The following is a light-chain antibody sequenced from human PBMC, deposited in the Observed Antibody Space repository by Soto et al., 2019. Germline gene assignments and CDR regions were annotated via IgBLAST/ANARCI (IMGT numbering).Light chain of an antibody. J-gene: IGKJ1*01. V-gene: IGKV1-39*01. Sequence: DIQMTQSPSSLSASLGDRVTITCRASQNINTYLYWYQQKPGKAPNLLIYTASSLESGVPSRFSGSGSGTDFTLTISSLQPEDFATYFCQQSYSRPRTFGQGTKVDI. CDR3: QQSYSRPRT. CDR2: TAS. CDR1: QNINTY.